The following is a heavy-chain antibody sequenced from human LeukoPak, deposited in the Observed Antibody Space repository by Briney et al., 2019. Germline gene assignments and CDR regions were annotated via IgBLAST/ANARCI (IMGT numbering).Heavy chain of an antibody. CDR2: IRSRTGYI. J-gene: IGHJ4*02. V-gene: IGHV3-21*01. CDR1: GFIFSDYS. D-gene: IGHD3-22*01. Sequence: PGGSLRLSCAAPGFIFSDYSMNWVRQAPGKGLEWVASIRSRTGYIYYGDSVRGRFTISRDMAKNSLYLEMNSLTVEDTAVYYCARGWSSGYSDYWGQGTLVSVSS. CDR3: ARGWSSGYSDY.